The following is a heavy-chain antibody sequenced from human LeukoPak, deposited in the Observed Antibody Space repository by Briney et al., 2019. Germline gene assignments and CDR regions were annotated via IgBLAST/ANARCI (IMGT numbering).Heavy chain of an antibody. Sequence: PGGSLRLSCAASGFTFSSYGMSWVRQAPGKGLEWVSAISGSGGSTYYADSVKGRFTISRDNSKNTLYLQMNSLRAEDTAVYYCAKDEVQWELLTGAFDIWGQGTMVTVSS. J-gene: IGHJ3*02. D-gene: IGHD1-26*01. V-gene: IGHV3-23*01. CDR1: GFTFSSYG. CDR2: ISGSGGST. CDR3: AKDEVQWELLTGAFDI.